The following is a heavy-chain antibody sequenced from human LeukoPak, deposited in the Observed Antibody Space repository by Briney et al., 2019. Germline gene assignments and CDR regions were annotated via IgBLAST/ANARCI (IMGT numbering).Heavy chain of an antibody. CDR3: ARVDAISHTNWGFGGHSNNFDF. CDR2: INWCGGSP. V-gene: IGHV3-20*04. Sequence: SGGSLRLSCAASGFIFDDYGMSWVRQAPGKGLEWGSGINWCGGSPVYADSVKGGFHISRDNAKNSLYLQMNSLRAEDTALYYCARVDAISHTNWGFGGHSNNFDFWGQGTLVTVSS. D-gene: IGHD7-27*01. J-gene: IGHJ4*02. CDR1: GFIFDDYG.